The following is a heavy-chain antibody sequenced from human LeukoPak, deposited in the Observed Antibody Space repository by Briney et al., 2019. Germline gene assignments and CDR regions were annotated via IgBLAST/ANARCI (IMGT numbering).Heavy chain of an antibody. J-gene: IGHJ4*02. CDR2: IKPDGSEK. CDR1: GFTFSAYW. D-gene: IGHD2/OR15-2a*01. V-gene: IGHV3-7*01. Sequence: GGSLRLSCAASGFTFSAYWISWVRQAPGKGLEWVAHIKPDGSEKYYLDSVKGRFTISRDNAGNSLYLQMSSLGAEDTAVYYCARGIGDYWGQGTLVTVSS. CDR3: ARGIGDY.